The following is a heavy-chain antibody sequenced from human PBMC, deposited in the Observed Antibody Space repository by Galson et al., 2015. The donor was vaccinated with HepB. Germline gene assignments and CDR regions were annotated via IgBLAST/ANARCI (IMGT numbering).Heavy chain of an antibody. J-gene: IGHJ4*02. V-gene: IGHV3-48*01. D-gene: IGHD6-19*01. Sequence: SLRLSCAASGFTFSTYSMNWVRQAPGKGLEWASYISRTSTVIYYADYLKGRFTISRDNAKNSLYLQMNSLRAEDTALYYCARVPRGSAWNFDYWGQGTLVTVSS. CDR3: ARVPRGSAWNFDY. CDR2: ISRTSTVI. CDR1: GFTFSTYS.